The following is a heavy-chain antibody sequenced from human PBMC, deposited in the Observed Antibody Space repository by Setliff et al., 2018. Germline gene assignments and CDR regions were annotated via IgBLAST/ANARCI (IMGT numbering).Heavy chain of an antibody. CDR2: IYSSGST. Sequence: PSETLSLTCTVSGGSISSSYWSWIRQPPGKGLEWIGYIYSSGSTNNNPSLKSRATISVDTSKNQFSLKLGSVTAADTAVYYCARAAKYDSSGYYGFWFDPWGQGTLVTVSS. D-gene: IGHD3-22*01. J-gene: IGHJ5*02. CDR3: ARAAKYDSSGYYGFWFDP. V-gene: IGHV4-59*01. CDR1: GGSISSSY.